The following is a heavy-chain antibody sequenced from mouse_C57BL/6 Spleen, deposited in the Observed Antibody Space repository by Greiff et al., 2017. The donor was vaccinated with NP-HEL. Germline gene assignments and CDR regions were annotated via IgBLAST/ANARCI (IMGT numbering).Heavy chain of an antibody. CDR1: GYAFSSSW. D-gene: IGHD1-1*01. CDR2: IYPGDGDT. CDR3: ARGGYYGSSSPYFDY. V-gene: IGHV1-82*01. Sequence: QVQLQQSGPELVKPGASVKISCKASGYAFSSSWLNWVKQRPGKGLEWIGRIYPGDGDTNYNGKFKGKATLTADKSSSTAYMQLSRLTSEDSAVYFCARGGYYGSSSPYFDYWGQGTTLTVSS. J-gene: IGHJ2*01.